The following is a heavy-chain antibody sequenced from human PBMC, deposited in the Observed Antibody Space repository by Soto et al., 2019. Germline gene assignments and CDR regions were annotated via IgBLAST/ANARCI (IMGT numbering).Heavy chain of an antibody. J-gene: IGHJ4*02. CDR2: VNTASGST. Sequence: QVQLVPSGAAVKKPGASVKFSCRTSGYTFTHYYIHWVRQAPAQGLEWLSIVNTASGSTNYAQDVQVRVALTMDTSTTTVDMELRGLRYEVLAIFFCARDLAAGDHWGQGTLVTVYS. D-gene: IGHD6-25*01. CDR3: ARDLAAGDH. V-gene: IGHV1-46*01. CDR1: GYTFTHYY.